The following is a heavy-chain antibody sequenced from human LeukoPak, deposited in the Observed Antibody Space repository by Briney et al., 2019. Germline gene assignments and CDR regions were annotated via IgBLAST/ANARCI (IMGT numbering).Heavy chain of an antibody. V-gene: IGHV3-21*01. J-gene: IGHJ4*02. D-gene: IGHD1-1*01. CDR3: VRDGWNDDY. CDR2: ISSGSSYI. CDR1: GFTFSSYS. Sequence: PGGCLRLSCAASGFTFSSYSMNWVRQAPGRGREWVSSISSGSSYIYYADSLKGRFTISRDNAKNSLFLQMNSLRAEDTAVYYCVRDGWNDDYWGQGTLVTVSS.